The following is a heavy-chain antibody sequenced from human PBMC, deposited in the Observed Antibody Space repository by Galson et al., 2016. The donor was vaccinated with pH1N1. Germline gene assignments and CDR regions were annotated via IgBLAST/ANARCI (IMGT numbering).Heavy chain of an antibody. CDR2: IDPRVGTT. CDR3: ASAPSGGWLQFADDAFDI. D-gene: IGHD5-24*01. J-gene: IGHJ3*02. CDR1: GYTFTTYY. V-gene: IGHV1-46*01. Sequence: SVKVSCKASGYTFTTYYIHCVRQAPGQGLEWLGVIDPRVGTTNYAQKFQGRLTMAVDTYENQFSLKLNSVTAAYKAVYSCASAPSGGWLQFADDAFDICGQGTMLTVPS.